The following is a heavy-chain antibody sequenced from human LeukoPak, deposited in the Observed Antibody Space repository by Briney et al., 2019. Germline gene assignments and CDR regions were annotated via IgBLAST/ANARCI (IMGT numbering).Heavy chain of an antibody. D-gene: IGHD3-16*02. CDR1: GFTFSNAW. Sequence: GGSLRLSCAASGFTFSNAWMSWVRQAPGKGLEWVGRIKSKTDGGTTDYAAPVKGRFTISRDDSKNTLYLQMNSLKTEDTAVYYCTTDNPLGTFGGVIFPWGQGTLVTVSS. V-gene: IGHV3-15*01. CDR2: IKSKTDGGTT. CDR3: TTDNPLGTFGGVIFP. J-gene: IGHJ5*02.